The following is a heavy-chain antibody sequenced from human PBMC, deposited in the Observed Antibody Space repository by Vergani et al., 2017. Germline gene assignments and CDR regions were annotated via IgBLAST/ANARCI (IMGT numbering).Heavy chain of an antibody. J-gene: IGHJ5*01. CDR1: GYSISRGFY. CDR2: MFHTGEA. V-gene: IGHV4-38-2*02. Sequence: QVQLQESGPRLVKPSQTLSLTCTVSGYSISRGFYWAWIRQTPEKGLEWIGGMFHTGEASNSPSLQSRVAFSMDTSKNQFSLQLTSVTAADTAVYFCGVSMVRSPRPDNWFDSWGRGTLVTVSS. CDR3: GVSMVRSPRPDNWFDS. D-gene: IGHD3-10*01.